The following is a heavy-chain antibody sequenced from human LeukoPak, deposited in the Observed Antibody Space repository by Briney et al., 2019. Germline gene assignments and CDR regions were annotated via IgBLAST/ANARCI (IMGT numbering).Heavy chain of an antibody. Sequence: SETLSLTCTVSGGSISSYYWSWIRQPPGKGLEWIGYIYYSGSTNYNPSLKSRVTISVDTSKNQFSLKLSSVTAADTAVYYCARGRTTWIQLWPTSGDFDYWGQGTLVTVSS. D-gene: IGHD5-18*01. V-gene: IGHV4-59*01. CDR2: IYYSGST. CDR3: ARGRTTWIQLWPTSGDFDY. CDR1: GGSISSYY. J-gene: IGHJ4*02.